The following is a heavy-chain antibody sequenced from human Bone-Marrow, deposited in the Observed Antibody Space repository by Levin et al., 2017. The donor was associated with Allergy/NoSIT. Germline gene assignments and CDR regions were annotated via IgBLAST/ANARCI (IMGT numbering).Heavy chain of an antibody. V-gene: IGHV5-51*01. Sequence: LGESLKISCKASGYSFFNHWIGWVRQMPGEGLEWMGFVFPDDSDTRYSPSFQGQVTISADTSINTAYLSWSSLKASDTAMYFCVTTVTTLGLDYWGQGTLVSVSS. D-gene: IGHD4-17*01. CDR2: VFPDDSDT. CDR3: VTTVTTLGLDY. J-gene: IGHJ4*02. CDR1: GYSFFNHW.